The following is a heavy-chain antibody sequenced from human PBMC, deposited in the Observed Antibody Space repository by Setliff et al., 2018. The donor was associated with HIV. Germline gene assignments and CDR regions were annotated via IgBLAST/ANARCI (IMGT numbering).Heavy chain of an antibody. CDR1: GGSISSSSYY. D-gene: IGHD3-16*01. J-gene: IGHJ4*02. CDR2: VYYSGST. V-gene: IGHV4-39*07. CDR3: AREGDVWENYFDY. Sequence: SETLSLTCTVSGGSISSSSYYWGWIRQPPGKGLEWIGSVYYSGSTYYNPSLKSRVTISVDTSKNQFSLRLSSVTAADTAVYYCAREGDVWENYFDYWGQGTLVTVS.